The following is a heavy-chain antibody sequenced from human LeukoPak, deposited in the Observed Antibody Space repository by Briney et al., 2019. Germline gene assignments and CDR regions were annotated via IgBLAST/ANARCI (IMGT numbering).Heavy chain of an antibody. V-gene: IGHV3-38-3*01. D-gene: IGHD2-2*01. CDR3: KKIHCSSTSKSLLGWFDP. CDR2: ISGGST. J-gene: IGHJ5*02. Sequence: PGGSLRLSCAASGFTVSSNEMSWVRQAPGKGLEWVSSISGGSTYYADSRKGRFTISRDNSKNTLYLQMNSPRAEDTAVYYCKKIHCSSTSKSLLGWFDPWGQGTLVTVSS. CDR1: GFTVSSNE.